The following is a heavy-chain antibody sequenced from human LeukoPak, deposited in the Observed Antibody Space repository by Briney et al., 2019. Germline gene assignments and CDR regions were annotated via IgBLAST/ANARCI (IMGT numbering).Heavy chain of an antibody. CDR2: ITSGGGST. CDR1: GFTFSSNA. J-gene: IGHJ4*02. V-gene: IGHV3-23*01. D-gene: IGHD1-26*01. Sequence: PGGSLRLSCAASGFTFSSNAMSWVRQAPGKGLEWVSAITSGGGSTYYADSVKGRFTISRDNSRNTLYLQMNSLRAEDTAVYYCATTTKGATFDYWGQGTLVTVSS. CDR3: ATTTKGATFDY.